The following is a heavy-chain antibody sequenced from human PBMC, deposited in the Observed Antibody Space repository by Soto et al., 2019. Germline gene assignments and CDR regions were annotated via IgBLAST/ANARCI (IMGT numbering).Heavy chain of an antibody. V-gene: IGHV3-23*01. CDR2: IDGSGGIT. J-gene: IGHJ5*01. Sequence: QLLQSGGGLVQPGGYLTLYCAASGFTFGTTDMSWVRQAPGEGLEWVSTIDGSGGITYYADSVKGRFTISRDNSRNTVYLQMNSLRGDDTALYYCVKNSGWFNTWGHGALVTVSS. CDR3: VKNSGWFNT. CDR1: GFTFGTTD. D-gene: IGHD3-10*01.